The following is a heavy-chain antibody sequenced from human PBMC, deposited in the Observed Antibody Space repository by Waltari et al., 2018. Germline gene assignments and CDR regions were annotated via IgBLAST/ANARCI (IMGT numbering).Heavy chain of an antibody. CDR3: AHRSLYNDVLTGNDF. Sequence: QITLKESGPTLVKPTQPLTLTCTFSGFSLNTRGVGVGWIRQPPGKALEWLALIYWEDDNRYSPSLKNRLTIAKDTSKNPVVLTMTNMDPVDTATYYCAHRSLYNDVLTGNDFWGQGTLVTVSS. CDR1: GFSLNTRGVG. V-gene: IGHV2-5*02. CDR2: IYWEDDN. D-gene: IGHD3-9*01. J-gene: IGHJ4*02.